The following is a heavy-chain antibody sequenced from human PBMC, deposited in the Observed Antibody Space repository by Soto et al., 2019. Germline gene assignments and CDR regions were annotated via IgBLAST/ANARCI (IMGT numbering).Heavy chain of an antibody. D-gene: IGHD1-1*01. Sequence: QVQLQESGPGLVKPSQTLSLTCIVSGDSIRRSGYFWTWIRQHPGKGLEWIGYIYDSVSAFYNPSLKSRVTMSVDTSTNQFSLNLRSVTAADTAVFYCARGILQPNHSMDVWGKGTAVAVSS. CDR1: GDSIRRSGYF. V-gene: IGHV4-31*03. CDR2: IYDSVSA. CDR3: ARGILQPNHSMDV. J-gene: IGHJ6*03.